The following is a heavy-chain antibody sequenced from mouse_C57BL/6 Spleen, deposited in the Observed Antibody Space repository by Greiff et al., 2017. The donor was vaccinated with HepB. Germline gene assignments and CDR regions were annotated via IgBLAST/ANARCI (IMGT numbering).Heavy chain of an antibody. CDR3: ARAGYDYDGWYFDV. D-gene: IGHD2-4*01. CDR2: ISYDGSN. Sequence: VQLKQSGPGLVKPSQSLSLTCSVTGYSITSGYYWNWIRQFPGNKLEWMGYISYDGSNNYNPSLKNRISITRDTSKNQFFLKLNSVTTEDTATYYCARAGYDYDGWYFDVRGTGTTVTVSS. J-gene: IGHJ1*03. CDR1: GYSITSGYY. V-gene: IGHV3-6*01.